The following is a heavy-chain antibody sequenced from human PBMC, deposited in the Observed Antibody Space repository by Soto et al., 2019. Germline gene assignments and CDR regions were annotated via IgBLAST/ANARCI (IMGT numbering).Heavy chain of an antibody. CDR3: ARGAGIAVAGTIENFDY. V-gene: IGHV1-69*13. CDR2: IIPIFGTA. J-gene: IGHJ4*02. CDR1: GGTFSSYA. D-gene: IGHD6-19*01. Sequence: SVKVSCKASGGTFSSYAISWVRQAPGQGLEWMGGIIPIFGTANYAQKFQGRVTITADESTSTAYMELSSLRSEDTAVYYCARGAGIAVAGTIENFDYWGQGTLVTVSS.